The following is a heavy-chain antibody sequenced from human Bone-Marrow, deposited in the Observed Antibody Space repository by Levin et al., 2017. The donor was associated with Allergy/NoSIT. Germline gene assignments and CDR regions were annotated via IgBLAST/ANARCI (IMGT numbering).Heavy chain of an antibody. CDR1: GFTFSSYT. CDR3: ARMASGGGYDYYMDV. V-gene: IGHV3-21*01. Sequence: PGGSLRLSCAASGFTFSSYTMNWVRQAPGKGLQWVSSISDRSGYKFYADSVKGRFTISRDNAKNSLYLQMNSLRAEDTAVYYCARMASGGGYDYYMDVWGKGTTVTVSS. CDR2: ISDRSGYK. J-gene: IGHJ6*03. D-gene: IGHD3-16*01.